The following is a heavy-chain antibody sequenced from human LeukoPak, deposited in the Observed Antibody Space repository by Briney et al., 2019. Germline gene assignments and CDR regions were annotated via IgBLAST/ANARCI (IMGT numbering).Heavy chain of an antibody. V-gene: IGHV4-39*01. CDR1: GASISTTSYY. CDR3: VRHDFTLDY. J-gene: IGHJ4*02. CDR2: SYYSVST. Sequence: SETLSLTCTVSGASISTTSYYWGWIRQPPRKGLEWIGSSYYSVSTYYSPSLKSRATISLDTSKNQFSLKLSSVTAADTAVYFCVRHDFTLDYWGQGILVTVSS.